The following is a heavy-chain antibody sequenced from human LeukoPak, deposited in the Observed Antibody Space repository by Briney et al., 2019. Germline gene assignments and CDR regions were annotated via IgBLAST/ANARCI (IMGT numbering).Heavy chain of an antibody. J-gene: IGHJ4*02. D-gene: IGHD3-10*02. Sequence: SETLSLTCTVSGGSISSSGYYWGWIRQPPGKGLEWIGSLYYSGSTYYNPSLKSRVTISVDTSKNQFSLKLSSVAAADTAIYYCASGEVFGELFDAYWGQGTLVTVSS. CDR3: ASGEVFGELFDAY. CDR1: GGSISSSGYY. CDR2: LYYSGST. V-gene: IGHV4-39*01.